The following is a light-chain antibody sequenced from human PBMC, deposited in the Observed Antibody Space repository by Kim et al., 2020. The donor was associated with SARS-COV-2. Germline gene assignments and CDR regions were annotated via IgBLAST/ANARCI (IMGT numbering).Light chain of an antibody. Sequence: SYELNQPPSLSVAPGTTARITCGGNNIGTKSVHWYQQKPGQAPLLVIFYDSDRPSGIPERFSGSNSGNTATLTISGVEAGDEADYFCQLWDSSSDQWIFGGGTQLTVL. J-gene: IGLJ2*01. V-gene: IGLV3-21*01. CDR2: YDS. CDR1: NIGTKS. CDR3: QLWDSSSDQWI.